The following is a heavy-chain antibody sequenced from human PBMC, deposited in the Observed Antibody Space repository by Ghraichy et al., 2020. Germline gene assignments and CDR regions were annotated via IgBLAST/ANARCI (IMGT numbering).Heavy chain of an antibody. CDR3: ARLSLYDYSSKEYYVMDV. CDR1: GGSISSSSYY. D-gene: IGHD4-11*01. Sequence: SQTLSLTCTVSGGSISSSSYYSGWIRQPPGKGLEWIGTIYYSGSTYYNPSLKSRVTISVDTSKNPFSLNLSSVTAADTAVYYCARLSLYDYSSKEYYVMDVWGQGTTVTGSS. J-gene: IGHJ6*02. V-gene: IGHV4-39*01. CDR2: IYYSGST.